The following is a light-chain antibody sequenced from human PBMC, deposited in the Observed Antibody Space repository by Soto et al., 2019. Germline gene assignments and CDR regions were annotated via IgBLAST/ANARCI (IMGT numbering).Light chain of an antibody. Sequence: EIVRTQSPATRSGSPGERATLSCRASQSFSSNLAWYQPKPGQAPRLLIYGASTRATGIPARFSGSGSGTEFTLTISSLQSEDFAVYCCQQYNNWPTWTFGQGPKVEIK. J-gene: IGKJ1*01. CDR2: GAS. CDR3: QQYNNWPTWT. V-gene: IGKV3-15*01. CDR1: QSFSSN.